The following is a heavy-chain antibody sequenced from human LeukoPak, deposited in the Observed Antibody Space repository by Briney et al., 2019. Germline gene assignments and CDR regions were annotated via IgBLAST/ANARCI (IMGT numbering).Heavy chain of an antibody. V-gene: IGHV4-39*01. Sequence: SETLSLTCTVSGGSISSSSYYWGWIRQPPGKGLEWIGSIYYSGSTYYNPSLKSRVTISIDTSKNQFSLKLSSVTAADTAVYYCARHRGLGQQLRWFDPWGQGTLVTVSS. D-gene: IGHD6-13*01. CDR3: ARHRGLGQQLRWFDP. CDR2: IYYSGST. J-gene: IGHJ5*02. CDR1: GGSISSSSYY.